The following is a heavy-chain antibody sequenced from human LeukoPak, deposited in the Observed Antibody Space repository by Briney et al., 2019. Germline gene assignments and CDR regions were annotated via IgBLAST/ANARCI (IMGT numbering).Heavy chain of an antibody. D-gene: IGHD2/OR15-2a*01. CDR1: GFSLSRYW. V-gene: IGHV3-7*01. CDR3: ARDLDFYATDY. Sequence: GGSLRLSCAASGFSLSRYWMSWVRQAPGKGLEWVANIGKDGTGNHYVDSVKGRFTISRDNAKNSLYLQMNSLRADDTAVYHCARDLDFYATDYWGQGTLVTVSS. CDR2: IGKDGTGN. J-gene: IGHJ4*02.